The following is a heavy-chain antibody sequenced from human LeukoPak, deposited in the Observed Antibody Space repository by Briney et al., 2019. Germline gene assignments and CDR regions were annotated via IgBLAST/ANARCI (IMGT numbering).Heavy chain of an antibody. J-gene: IGHJ4*02. CDR2: ISSSSSYI. CDR1: GFTFSSYS. Sequence: GGSLRLSCAASGFTFSSYSMNWVRQAPGKGLEWVSSISSSSSYIYYADSVKGRFIISRDNAKNSLYLQMNSLRAEDTAVYYCARDALKYYYDSSGYFDYWGQGTLVTVSS. D-gene: IGHD3-22*01. V-gene: IGHV3-21*01. CDR3: ARDALKYYYDSSGYFDY.